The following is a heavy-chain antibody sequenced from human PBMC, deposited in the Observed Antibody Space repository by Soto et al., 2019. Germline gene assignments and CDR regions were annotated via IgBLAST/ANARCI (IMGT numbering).Heavy chain of an antibody. Sequence: LSLTCALYRGSFSYFYWSWIRQSPGKGLEWIGEINHSGSTNYNPSLKSRVTLSLDTSKGQFSLHLSFVTAADTAVYYCARGGGNPASTNDYWAQGTLVTVSS. V-gene: IGHV4-34*01. J-gene: IGHJ4*02. CDR1: RGSFSYFY. CDR3: ARGGGNPASTNDY. D-gene: IGHD3-16*01. CDR2: INHSGST.